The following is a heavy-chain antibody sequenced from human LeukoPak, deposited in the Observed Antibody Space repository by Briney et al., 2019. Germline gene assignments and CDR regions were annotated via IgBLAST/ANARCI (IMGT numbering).Heavy chain of an antibody. Sequence: GGSLRLSCAASGFTFSSYAMSWVRQAPGKGLEWVSAISGSGGSTYYADSVKGRFTISRDNSKNTLYLQMNSLRAEDTAVYYCAKGADSSGNFWNYYYGMDVWGQGTTVTVSS. J-gene: IGHJ6*02. CDR1: GFTFSSYA. D-gene: IGHD3-22*01. CDR3: AKGADSSGNFWNYYYGMDV. V-gene: IGHV3-23*01. CDR2: ISGSGGST.